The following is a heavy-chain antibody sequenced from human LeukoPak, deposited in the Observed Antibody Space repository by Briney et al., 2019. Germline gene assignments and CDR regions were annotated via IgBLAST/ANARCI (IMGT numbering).Heavy chain of an antibody. CDR2: TFSSGAT. V-gene: IGHV4-4*09. D-gene: IGHD5-24*01. CDR1: GGSMSGYY. J-gene: IGHJ4*02. Sequence: PSETLSLTCIVSGGSMSGYYWSWIRRPPGKGLEWIGHTFSSGATTYNPPLKSRVTISVDTSRSQFSLNLSSVTAADTAVYYCARRSRDGYFLDSWGQGTLVTVSS. CDR3: ARRSRDGYFLDS.